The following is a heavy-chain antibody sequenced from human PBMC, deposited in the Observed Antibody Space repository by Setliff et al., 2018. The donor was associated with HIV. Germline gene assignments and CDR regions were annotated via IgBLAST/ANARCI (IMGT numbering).Heavy chain of an antibody. CDR3: TRRRRAPGIEDLEAY. Sequence: ESLKISCKASGYIFTNYWIGWVRQMPGKGLEWIGVIYPGDFVTRYGPSFQGQVFISADRSITTAYLQWDSLKASDTAMYYCTRRRRAPGIEDLEAYWGQGTLVTVSS. J-gene: IGHJ4*02. D-gene: IGHD1-26*01. CDR1: GYIFTNYW. CDR2: IYPGDFVT. V-gene: IGHV5-51*01.